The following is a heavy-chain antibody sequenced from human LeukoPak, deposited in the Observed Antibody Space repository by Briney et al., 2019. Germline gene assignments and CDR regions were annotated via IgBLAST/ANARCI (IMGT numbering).Heavy chain of an antibody. CDR3: ARKNPYSSSAPLIDY. V-gene: IGHV5-51*01. D-gene: IGHD6-6*01. Sequence: GESLKISCKGSGYSFTSYWIGWVRQMPGKGLEWMGIIYPGDSDTRHSPSFQGQVTISADKSISTAYLQWSSLKASDTAMYYCARKNPYSSSAPLIDYWGQGTLVTVSS. CDR1: GYSFTSYW. CDR2: IYPGDSDT. J-gene: IGHJ4*02.